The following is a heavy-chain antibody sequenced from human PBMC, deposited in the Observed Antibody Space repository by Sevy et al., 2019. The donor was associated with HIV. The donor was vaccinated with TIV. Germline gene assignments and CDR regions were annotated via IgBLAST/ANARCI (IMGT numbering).Heavy chain of an antibody. CDR3: AREGYYDSSGYYYYFDY. V-gene: IGHV3-33*01. CDR2: IWYDGSNK. J-gene: IGHJ4*02. D-gene: IGHD3-22*01. CDR1: GFTFSSYG. Sequence: GGSLRLSCAASGFTFSSYGMHWVRQAPGKGLEWVAVIWYDGSNKYYADSVKGRFTISRDNSKNTLYLQMNSLRAEDTAVYYCAREGYYDSSGYYYYFDYWGQGTPVTVSS.